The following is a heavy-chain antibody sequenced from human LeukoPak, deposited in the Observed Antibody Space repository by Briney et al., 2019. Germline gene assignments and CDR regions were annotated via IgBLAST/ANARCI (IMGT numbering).Heavy chain of an antibody. V-gene: IGHV1-18*01. CDR2: ISAYNGNT. Sequence: ASVKVSCKTSGYTFTTYVFNWVRQAPGQGLEWMGWISAYNGNTNYAQKFQGRVTMTRDTPTSTVYMELSSLISDDTAVYYCANKFRFLAGYYYDSSKNFDYWGQGTLVTVSS. CDR1: GYTFTTYV. J-gene: IGHJ4*02. D-gene: IGHD3-22*01. CDR3: ANKFRFLAGYYYDSSKNFDY.